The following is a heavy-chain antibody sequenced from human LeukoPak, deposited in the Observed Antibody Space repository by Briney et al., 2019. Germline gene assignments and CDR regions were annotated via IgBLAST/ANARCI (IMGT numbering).Heavy chain of an antibody. CDR3: ATASSRPRDDIVVVPAAIVSWFDP. V-gene: IGHV1-24*01. CDR1: GYTFTGYY. J-gene: IGHJ5*02. D-gene: IGHD2-2*01. Sequence: ASVKVSCKASGYTFTGYYMHWVRQAPGQGLEWMGGFDPEDGETIYAQKFQGRVTMTEDTSTDTAYMELSSLRSEDTAVYYCATASSRPRDDIVVVPAAIVSWFDPWGQGTLVTVSS. CDR2: FDPEDGET.